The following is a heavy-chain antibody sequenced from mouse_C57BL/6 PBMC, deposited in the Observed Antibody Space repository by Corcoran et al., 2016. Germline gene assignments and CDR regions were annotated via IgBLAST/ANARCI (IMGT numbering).Heavy chain of an antibody. CDR1: GYTFTDYN. V-gene: IGHV1-18*01. D-gene: IGHD1-1*01. CDR2: INPNNGGT. Sequence: EVQLQQSGPELVKPGASVKIPCKASGYTFTDYNMDWVKQSHGKSLEWIGDINPNNGGTIYNQKFKGKATLTVDKSSSTAYMELRSLTSEDTAVYYCARKEVYYYGSYWYFDVWGTGTTVTVSS. CDR3: ARKEVYYYGSYWYFDV. J-gene: IGHJ1*03.